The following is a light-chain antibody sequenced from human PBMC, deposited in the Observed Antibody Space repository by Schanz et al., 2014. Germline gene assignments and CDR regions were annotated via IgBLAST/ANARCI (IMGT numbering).Light chain of an antibody. CDR2: DVS. J-gene: IGLJ1*01. CDR3: SSYTSSSTLDYV. Sequence: QSVLTQPPSASGAPGQSVTISCTGTSSDVGGHDYVSWYQQYPGKVPKLMIYDVSNRPSGVSNRFSGSKSGNTASLTISGLQAEDEADYYCSSYTSSSTLDYVFGTGTKLTVL. CDR1: SSDVGGHDY. V-gene: IGLV2-14*03.